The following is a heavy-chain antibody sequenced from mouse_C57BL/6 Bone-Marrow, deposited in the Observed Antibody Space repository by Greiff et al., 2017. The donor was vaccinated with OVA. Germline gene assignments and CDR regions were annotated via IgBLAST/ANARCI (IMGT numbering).Heavy chain of an antibody. D-gene: IGHD1-3*01. J-gene: IGHJ2*01. Sequence: QVQLQQSGAELVRPGASVTLSCKASGYTFTDYEMHWVKQTPVHGLEWIGAIDPETGGTAYNQTFKGKAILTADKSSSTAYMELRSLTSEDSSVYYCTRRDKDWGQGTTLTGSS. CDR2: IDPETGGT. CDR3: TRRDKD. V-gene: IGHV1-15*01. CDR1: GYTFTDYE.